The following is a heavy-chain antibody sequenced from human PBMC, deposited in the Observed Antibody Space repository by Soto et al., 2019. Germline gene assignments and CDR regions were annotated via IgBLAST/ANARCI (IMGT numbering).Heavy chain of an antibody. J-gene: IGHJ4*02. D-gene: IGHD4-17*01. Sequence: PGASLKISCAASGFTFSDYYMSWIRQAPGKGLEWVSYISSSSGYTNYADSVKGRFTISRDNAKNSLYLQMNSLRAEDTAVYYCAKEYGRLDYWGQGTLVTVSS. CDR2: ISSSSGYT. CDR3: AKEYGRLDY. V-gene: IGHV3-11*06. CDR1: GFTFSDYY.